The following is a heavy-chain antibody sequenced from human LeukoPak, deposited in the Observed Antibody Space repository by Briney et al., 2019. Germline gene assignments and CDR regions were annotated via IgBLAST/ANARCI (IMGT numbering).Heavy chain of an antibody. D-gene: IGHD3-22*01. V-gene: IGHV3-9*01. J-gene: IGHJ4*02. Sequence: PGGSLRLSCAASGFAFGDYAIHWVRQAPGKGLEWVSSISWNSGKIDYADSVKGRCTISRDNAKNSLYLQMNSPRAEDTALYYCAKDIGPLTYDYDSSAYSGAFDFWGQGTLVTVSS. CDR3: AKDIGPLTYDYDSSAYSGAFDF. CDR1: GFAFGDYA. CDR2: ISWNSGKI.